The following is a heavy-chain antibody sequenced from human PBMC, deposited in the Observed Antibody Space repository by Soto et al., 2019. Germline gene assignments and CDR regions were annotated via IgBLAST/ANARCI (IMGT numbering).Heavy chain of an antibody. CDR3: ARDRYYGSGSYLSYYYYYYMDV. J-gene: IGHJ6*03. CDR2: INAGNGNT. CDR1: GYTFTSYA. D-gene: IGHD3-10*01. V-gene: IGHV1-3*01. Sequence: GASVKVSCKASGYTFTSYAMHWVRQAPGQRLEWMGWINAGNGNTKYSQKFQGRVTITRDTSASTAYMELSSLRSEDTAVYYCARDRYYGSGSYLSYYYYYYMDVWGKGTTVTVSS.